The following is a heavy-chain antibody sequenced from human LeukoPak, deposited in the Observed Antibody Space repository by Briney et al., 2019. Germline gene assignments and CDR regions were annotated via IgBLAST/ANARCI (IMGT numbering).Heavy chain of an antibody. Sequence: SETLSLTCAVYGGSFSGYYWSWIRQPPGKGLEWIGEINHSGSTNYNPSLKSRVTISVDTSKNQFSLKLSSVTAADTAVYYCAASYSSAWYHYYYYYGMDVWGQGTTVTVSS. J-gene: IGHJ6*02. CDR2: INHSGST. D-gene: IGHD6-19*01. CDR3: AASYSSAWYHYYYYYGMDV. CDR1: GGSFSGYY. V-gene: IGHV4-34*01.